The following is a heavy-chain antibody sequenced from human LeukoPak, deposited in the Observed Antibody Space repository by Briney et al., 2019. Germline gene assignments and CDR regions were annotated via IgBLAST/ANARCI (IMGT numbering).Heavy chain of an antibody. Sequence: ASVKVSCKASGYTFTSYYMHWVRQAPGQGLEWMGIINPSGGSTNYAQKFQGRVTITADKSTSTAYMELSSLRSEDMAVYYCARGLYSSGWPNDYWGQGTLVTVSS. CDR3: ARGLYSSGWPNDY. CDR2: INPSGGST. J-gene: IGHJ4*02. CDR1: GYTFTSYY. D-gene: IGHD6-19*01. V-gene: IGHV1-46*01.